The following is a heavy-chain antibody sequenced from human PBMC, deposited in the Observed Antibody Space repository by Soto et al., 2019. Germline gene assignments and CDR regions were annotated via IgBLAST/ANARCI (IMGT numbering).Heavy chain of an antibody. J-gene: IGHJ4*02. Sequence: QLQLQESGPGLVKPSETLSLTCTVSGGSISSSSYYWGWIRQPPGKGLEWIGSIYYSGSTYYNPSLKSRVPISVDTSKNQFSLKLSSVTAADTAVYYCARQPLVLRFLEWLLCPADYWGQGTLVTVSS. V-gene: IGHV4-39*01. D-gene: IGHD3-3*01. CDR2: IYYSGST. CDR1: GGSISSSSYY. CDR3: ARQPLVLRFLEWLLCPADY.